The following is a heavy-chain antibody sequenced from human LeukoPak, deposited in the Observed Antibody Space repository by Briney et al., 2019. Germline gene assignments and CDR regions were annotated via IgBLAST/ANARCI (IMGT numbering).Heavy chain of an antibody. CDR1: GFTFSSYA. J-gene: IGHJ4*02. D-gene: IGHD4-23*01. CDR2: ISGSGGNT. CDR3: AKDQYGGNPQYYFDY. Sequence: GGSLRPSCAASGFTFSSYAMSWVRQAPGKGLDWVSAISGSGGNTYYADSVKGRFTISRDNSKNTLYLQMNSLRAEDMAVYYCAKDQYGGNPQYYFDYWGQGTLVTVSS. V-gene: IGHV3-23*01.